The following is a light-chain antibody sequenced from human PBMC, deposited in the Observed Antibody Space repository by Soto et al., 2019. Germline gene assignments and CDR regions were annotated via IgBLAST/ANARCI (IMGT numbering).Light chain of an antibody. Sequence: DIQMTQSPSTLSESVGDRVTITCRASQSISSWLAWYQQKPGKAPKLLIYKASTLQSGVPSRFSGSGSGTEFTLAINSLQPDDSATYYCQQYNDNWTFGQGTKV. V-gene: IGKV1-5*03. CDR2: KAS. CDR3: QQYNDNWT. CDR1: QSISSW. J-gene: IGKJ1*01.